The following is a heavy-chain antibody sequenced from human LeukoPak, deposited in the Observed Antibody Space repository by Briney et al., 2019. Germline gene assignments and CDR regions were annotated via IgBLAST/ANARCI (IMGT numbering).Heavy chain of an antibody. CDR1: GFTFSSYG. CDR2: IWYDGSNE. CDR3: AKALGGHYYYYMDV. Sequence: GGSLRLSCAASGFTFSSYGMHWVRQAPGKGLGWVAVIWYDGSNEYYADSVKGPFTISRDNSKNTLYLQMNSLRAEDTAVYYCAKALGGHYYYYMDVWGQGTTVTVSS. D-gene: IGHD3-16*01. J-gene: IGHJ6*03. V-gene: IGHV3-33*06.